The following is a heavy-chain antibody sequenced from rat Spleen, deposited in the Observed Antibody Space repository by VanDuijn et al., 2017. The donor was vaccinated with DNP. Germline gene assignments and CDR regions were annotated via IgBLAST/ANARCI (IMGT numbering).Heavy chain of an antibody. V-gene: IGHV1-43*01. D-gene: IGHD1-4*01. CDR1: GYSFTNSY. CDR3: ARGITDITPFAY. J-gene: IGHJ3*01. Sequence: QVQLQQSGAELAKPGSSVKISCKASGYSFTNSYMGWIKQTTGQGLEYIGYINTGSGGTNYNEKFKGKATLTVDKSSSTAFMQLSSLTPDDSAVYYCARGITDITPFAYWGQGTLVTVSS. CDR2: INTGSGGT.